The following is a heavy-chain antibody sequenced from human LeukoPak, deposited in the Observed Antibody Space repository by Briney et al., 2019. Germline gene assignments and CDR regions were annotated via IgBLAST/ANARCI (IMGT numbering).Heavy chain of an antibody. Sequence: ASVNVSCKASGYTFTGYYMHWVRQAPGQGVEWMGWINPNSGGTNYAQKFQGRVTMTRDTSISTAYMELSRLRSDDTAVYYCARDLVGSNYYDSSGYFNWFDPWGQGTLVTVSS. D-gene: IGHD3-22*01. J-gene: IGHJ5*02. CDR1: GYTFTGYY. CDR3: ARDLVGSNYYDSSGYFNWFDP. V-gene: IGHV1-2*02. CDR2: INPNSGGT.